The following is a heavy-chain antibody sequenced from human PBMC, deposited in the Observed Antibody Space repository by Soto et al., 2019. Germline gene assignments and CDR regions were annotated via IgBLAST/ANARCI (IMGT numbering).Heavy chain of an antibody. CDR3: ARDLLRVTPNPDMVRGVKPYNWFDP. CDR1: GGTFSSYA. D-gene: IGHD3-10*01. V-gene: IGHV1-69*13. J-gene: IGHJ5*02. Sequence: SVKVSCKASGGTFSSYAISWVRQAPGQGLERMGGIIPIFGTANYAQKFQGRVTITADESTSTAYMELSSLRSEDTAVYYCARDLLRVTPNPDMVRGVKPYNWFDPWGQGTLVTVSS. CDR2: IIPIFGTA.